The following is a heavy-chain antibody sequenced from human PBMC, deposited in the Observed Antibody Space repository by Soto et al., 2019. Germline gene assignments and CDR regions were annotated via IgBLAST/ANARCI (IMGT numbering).Heavy chain of an antibody. D-gene: IGHD4-17*01. Sequence: QVQLQESGPGLVKPSETLSLTCTVSGGSISSYYWSWIRQPPGKGLEWIGYIYYSGSTNYNPSPKSRVTISVDTSKNQFSLKLSSVTAADTAVYYCARARFDYGDYAYAFDIWGQGTMVTVSS. V-gene: IGHV4-59*01. CDR3: ARARFDYGDYAYAFDI. CDR2: IYYSGST. J-gene: IGHJ3*02. CDR1: GGSISSYY.